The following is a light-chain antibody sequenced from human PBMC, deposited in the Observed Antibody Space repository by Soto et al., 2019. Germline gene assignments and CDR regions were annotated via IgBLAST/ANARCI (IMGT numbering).Light chain of an antibody. CDR1: SSDVGGYNF. V-gene: IGLV2-14*01. CDR3: SSYTSRNTLA. J-gene: IGLJ2*01. Sequence: QSALTQPASVSGSPGQSITISCTGTSSDVGGYNFVSSYQQHPGKAPKLMIYEVTDRPSGVSNRFSGSKSGSTASRTSSGLQVEDEADYYCSSYTSRNTLAFGGGTKVTVL. CDR2: EVT.